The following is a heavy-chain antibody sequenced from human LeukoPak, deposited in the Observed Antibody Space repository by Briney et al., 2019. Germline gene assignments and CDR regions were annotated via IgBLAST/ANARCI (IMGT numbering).Heavy chain of an antibody. CDR2: ISGSGGST. J-gene: IGHJ4*02. CDR3: ARAAYYGSGSYYNFDY. V-gene: IGHV3-23*01. D-gene: IGHD3-10*01. CDR1: GFTFSSYG. Sequence: GGSLRLSCAASGFTFSSYGMSWVRQAPGKGLEWVSAISGSGGSTYYADSVKGRFTISRDNSKNTLYLQMNSLRAEDTAVYYCARAAYYGSGSYYNFDYWGQGTLVTVSS.